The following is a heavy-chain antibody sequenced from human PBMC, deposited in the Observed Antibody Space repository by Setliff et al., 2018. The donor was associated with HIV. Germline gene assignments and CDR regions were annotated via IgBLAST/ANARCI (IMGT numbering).Heavy chain of an antibody. CDR1: GYSFTNFW. D-gene: IGHD4-17*01. J-gene: IGHJ4*02. Sequence: PGESLKISCKASGYSFTNFWIGWVRQMPGEGLEWMGIVHPGNSETRYSLPFEGQVTISADRSITTAFLQWSSLKASDTAIYYCARRATDYGDKRGFDYWGQGTQVTVSS. V-gene: IGHV5-51*01. CDR3: ARRATDYGDKRGFDY. CDR2: VHPGNSET.